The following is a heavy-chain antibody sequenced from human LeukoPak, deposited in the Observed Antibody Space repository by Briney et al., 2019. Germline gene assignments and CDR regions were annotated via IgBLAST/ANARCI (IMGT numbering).Heavy chain of an antibody. CDR2: INSDGSDT. CDR1: GFTFSSYW. CDR3: AKDLLDYYDSSGYPRGLDY. Sequence: GGSLRLSCTASGFTFSSYWMHWVRQAPGKGLVWVSGINSDGSDTYYADSVKGRFTISRDNAKNALYLQMNSLRAEDTAVYYCAKDLLDYYDSSGYPRGLDYWGQGTLVTVSS. D-gene: IGHD3-22*01. V-gene: IGHV3-74*01. J-gene: IGHJ4*02.